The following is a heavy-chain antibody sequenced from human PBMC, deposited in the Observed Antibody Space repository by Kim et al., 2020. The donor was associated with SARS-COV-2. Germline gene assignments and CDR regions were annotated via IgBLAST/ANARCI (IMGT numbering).Heavy chain of an antibody. Sequence: SVKVSCKASGGTFSSYAISWVRQAPGQGLEWMGGIIPIFGTANYAQKFQGRVTITADESTSTAYMELSSLRSEDTAVYYCARPRGIVGALTGFDYWGQGTLVTVSS. J-gene: IGHJ4*02. CDR2: IIPIFGTA. D-gene: IGHD1-26*01. CDR3: ARPRGIVGALTGFDY. CDR1: GGTFSSYA. V-gene: IGHV1-69*13.